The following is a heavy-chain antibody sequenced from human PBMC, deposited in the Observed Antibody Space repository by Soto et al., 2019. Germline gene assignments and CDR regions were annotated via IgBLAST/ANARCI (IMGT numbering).Heavy chain of an antibody. J-gene: IGHJ3*02. D-gene: IGHD5-12*01. CDR2: IYYSGST. V-gene: IGHV4-39*01. Sequence: QLQLQESGPGLVQPSETLSLTCTVSGGSISSSSYYWGWLRQPPGKGLEWIGSIYYSGSTYYNPSLQSRVTISVATSKNQFAPKLSSVTAADTAVYYCARHPPIVATISSAFDIWGQGTMVTVSS. CDR3: ARHPPIVATISSAFDI. CDR1: GGSISSSSYY.